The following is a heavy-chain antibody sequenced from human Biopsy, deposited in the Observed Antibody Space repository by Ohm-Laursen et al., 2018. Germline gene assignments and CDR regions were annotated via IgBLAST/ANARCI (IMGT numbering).Heavy chain of an antibody. V-gene: IGHV1-18*01. Sequence: ASVKVSCKASGFTFTSYGFTWVRQAPGQGLEWMGWISAYNGVTKYAQNLQDRVTMTTDTSTSTIYMELRSLRADDTAVYYCARDTRWSPYHMDVWGQGTTVTVSS. CDR3: ARDTRWSPYHMDV. J-gene: IGHJ6*02. CDR2: ISAYNGVT. D-gene: IGHD4-23*01. CDR1: GFTFTSYG.